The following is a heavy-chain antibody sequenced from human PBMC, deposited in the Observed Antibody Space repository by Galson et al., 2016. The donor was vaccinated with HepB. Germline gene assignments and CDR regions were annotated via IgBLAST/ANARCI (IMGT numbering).Heavy chain of an antibody. CDR1: GGSISSGDYY. J-gene: IGHJ5*02. Sequence: LSLTCTVSGGSISSGDYYWSWIRQPPGKGLEWIGYIYYSGSTYYNPSLKSRVTISVDTSKNQFSLKLSSVTAADTAVYYCARARYSSGLYNWFDPWGQGTLVTVAS. V-gene: IGHV4-30-4*01. D-gene: IGHD6-19*01. CDR2: IYYSGST. CDR3: ARARYSSGLYNWFDP.